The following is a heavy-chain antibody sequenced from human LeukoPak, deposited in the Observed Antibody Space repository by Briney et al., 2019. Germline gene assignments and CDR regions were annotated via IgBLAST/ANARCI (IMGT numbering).Heavy chain of an antibody. V-gene: IGHV4-30-4*08. CDR1: GGSISSGDYY. CDR2: IYYSGST. D-gene: IGHD3-22*01. Sequence: PSQTLSLTCTVSGGSISSGDYYWGWIRQPPGTGLEWIGYIYYSGSTYYNPSLKSRLTISVDTSKNQFSLKLSSVTAADTAVYYCARDDSSGYHDAFDIWGQGTMVTVSS. CDR3: ARDDSSGYHDAFDI. J-gene: IGHJ3*02.